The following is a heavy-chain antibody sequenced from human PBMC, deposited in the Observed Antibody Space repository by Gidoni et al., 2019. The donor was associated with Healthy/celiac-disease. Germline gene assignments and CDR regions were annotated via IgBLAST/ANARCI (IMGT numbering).Heavy chain of an antibody. D-gene: IGHD3-10*01. CDR1: GFTFSSYS. CDR2: ISFDGSNK. J-gene: IGHJ4*02. V-gene: IGHV3-30-3*01. CDR3: ARDLSGSYWDS. Sequence: QVQQVEAGGGVVQPGRSLRLSCAASGFTFSSYSMHWVRQATGKGPEWVAVISFDGSNKYFADSVKGRFTISRDNSTNTLYLQMTSLRAEDTAVYYCARDLSGSYWDSWGQGTLVTVSS.